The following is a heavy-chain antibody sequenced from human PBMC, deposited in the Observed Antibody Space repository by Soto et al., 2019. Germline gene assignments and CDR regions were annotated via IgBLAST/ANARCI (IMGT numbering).Heavy chain of an antibody. V-gene: IGHV4-61*01. CDR1: GGSVSSGSYY. J-gene: IGHJ6*02. CDR2: IYYSGST. CDR3: ARMGYYGSGSDDYYGMDV. D-gene: IGHD3-10*01. Sequence: QVQLQESGPGLVKPSETLSLTCTVSGGSVSSGSYYWSWIRQPPGKGLEWIGYIYYSGSTNSNPPRQNRFSKSVGTSKNQFSLKLSSVPAADTAVYYCARMGYYGSGSDDYYGMDVWGQGTTVTVSS.